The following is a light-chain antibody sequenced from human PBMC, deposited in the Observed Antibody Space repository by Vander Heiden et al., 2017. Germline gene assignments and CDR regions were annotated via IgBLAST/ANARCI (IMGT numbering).Light chain of an antibody. CDR2: GAS. CDR3: QQYGSSPLT. CDR1: QSVSSSY. Sequence: VFTQSPGTLSLSPVERATLPCRPSQSVSSSYLAWYQQKPGQAPRLRIYGASSGATGIPDRFSGSGSGTDFTLTISRLESEDFAVYYCQQYGSSPLTLGEGTKVEIK. J-gene: IGKJ4*01. V-gene: IGKV3-20*01.